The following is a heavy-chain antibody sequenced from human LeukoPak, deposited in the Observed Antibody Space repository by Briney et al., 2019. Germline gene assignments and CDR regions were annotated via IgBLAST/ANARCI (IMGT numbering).Heavy chain of an antibody. CDR1: GFTFTHAW. D-gene: IGHD4-23*01. CDR2: IKSKTDGGTT. CDR3: TTDLMLTPGYFDY. V-gene: IGHV3-15*01. Sequence: GGSLRLSCAASGFTFTHAWMSWVRQAPGKGLEWVGRIKSKTDGGTTDYAAPVKGRFTISTDDSKNTLYLQMNSLKTEDTAVYYCTTDLMLTPGYFDYWGQGTLVTVSS. J-gene: IGHJ4*02.